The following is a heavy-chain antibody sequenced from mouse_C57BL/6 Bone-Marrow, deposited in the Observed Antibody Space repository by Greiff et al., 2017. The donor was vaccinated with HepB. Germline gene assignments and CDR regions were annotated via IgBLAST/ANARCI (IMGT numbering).Heavy chain of an antibody. CDR1: GYSITSGYY. CDR3: ARGEWMWFAY. J-gene: IGHJ3*01. CDR2: ISYDGSN. Sequence: EVKVEESGPGLVKPSQSLSLTCSVTGYSITSGYYWNWIRQFPGNKLEWMGYISYDGSNNYNPSLKNRISITRDTSKNQFFLKLNSVTTEDTATYYCARGEWMWFAYWGQGTLVTVSA. V-gene: IGHV3-6*01.